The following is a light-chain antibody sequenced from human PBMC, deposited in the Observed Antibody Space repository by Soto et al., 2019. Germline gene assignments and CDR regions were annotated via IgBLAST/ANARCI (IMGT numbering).Light chain of an antibody. V-gene: IGKV1-39*01. CDR1: QDIRSY. J-gene: IGKJ4*01. Sequence: DIQMTQSPSSLSASVGDRVIITCRASQDIRSYLNWYQQKLGKAPKLLIYAASSLQSGVPSRFSGSGSGTDFTLTISSLQPEDFATYYCQQSYSTPLTFGGGTKVDIK. CDR3: QQSYSTPLT. CDR2: AAS.